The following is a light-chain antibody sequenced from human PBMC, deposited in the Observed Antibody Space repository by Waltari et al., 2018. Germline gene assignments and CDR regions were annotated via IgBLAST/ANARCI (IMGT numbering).Light chain of an antibody. J-gene: IGKJ2*01. V-gene: IGKV1-39*01. Sequence: DIQMTQSPSSLSASVGDRVPIPCRASQSISSYLNWYQQKPGKAPKLLIYAASSLQSGVPSRFSGSGSGTDFTLTISSLQPEDFATYYCQQSYNTPQTFGQGTKVEIK. CDR3: QQSYNTPQT. CDR1: QSISSY. CDR2: AAS.